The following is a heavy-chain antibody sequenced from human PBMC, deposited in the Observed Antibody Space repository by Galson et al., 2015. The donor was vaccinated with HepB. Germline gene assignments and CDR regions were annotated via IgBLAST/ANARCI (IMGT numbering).Heavy chain of an antibody. CDR3: ARGGSDSSYYWVD. CDR2: ISGSGSAV. CDR1: GFTFSDLY. J-gene: IGHJ4*02. D-gene: IGHD1-26*01. V-gene: IGHV3-11*01. Sequence: SLRLSCAASGFTFSDLYMAWLRQAPGKGPEWISHISGSGSAVYYADSVKGRFAISRDNGKKSLFLQLDSLRAEDTAVYYCARGGSDSSYYWVDWGQGILVTVSS.